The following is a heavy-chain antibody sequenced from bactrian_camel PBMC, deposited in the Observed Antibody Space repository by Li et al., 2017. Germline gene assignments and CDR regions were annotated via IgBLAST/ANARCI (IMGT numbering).Heavy chain of an antibody. J-gene: IGHJ6*01. V-gene: IGHV3S40*01. D-gene: IGHD5*01. CDR2: IDSGGGS. CDR1: GFTFSSYY. Sequence: DVQLVESGGGLVQPGGSLRLSCVASGFTFSSYYMSWVRQAPGKGLEYVTAIDSGGGSYYPDSVKGRFTISRDNAKNSVYLQMNSLKPEDTAVYYCVKDDWGWSFGSWGQGTQVTVS. CDR3: VKDDWGWSFGS.